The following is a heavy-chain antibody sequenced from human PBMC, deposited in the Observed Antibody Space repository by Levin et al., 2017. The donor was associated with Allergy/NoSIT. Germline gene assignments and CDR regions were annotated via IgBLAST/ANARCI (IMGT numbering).Heavy chain of an antibody. CDR2: IKSKSDGGTT. Sequence: GGSLRLSCAGSGFTFSDAWMSWVRQAPGKGLEWVGRIKSKSDGGTTEDAAPVKGRFTISRDDSKNTLYLQMNSLKTEDTGVYYCTTEIRWSPVDLDQWGQGTLVTVST. CDR3: TTEIRWSPVDLDQ. V-gene: IGHV3-15*01. D-gene: IGHD4-23*01. J-gene: IGHJ4*02. CDR1: GFTFSDAW.